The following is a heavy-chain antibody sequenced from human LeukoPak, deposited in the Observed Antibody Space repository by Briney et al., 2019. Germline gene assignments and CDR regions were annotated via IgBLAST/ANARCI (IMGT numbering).Heavy chain of an antibody. V-gene: IGHV4-38-2*02. D-gene: IGHD5-12*01. J-gene: IGHJ5*02. CDR1: GYFIRSGYY. CDR3: ARDGYGYGSNPAYWFDP. Sequence: SETLSLTCDVSGYFIRSGYYWGWIRQPPGEVLEWIGIGYNSGNTYYAPSLKSRVTISRDTSKSQFYLKLSSLSAADTAVYYCARDGYGYGSNPAYWFDPWGQGTLVTVSS. CDR2: GYNSGNT.